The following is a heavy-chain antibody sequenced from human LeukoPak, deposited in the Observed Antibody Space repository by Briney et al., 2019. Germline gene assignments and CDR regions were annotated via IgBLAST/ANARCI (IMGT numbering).Heavy chain of an antibody. V-gene: IGHV3-66*03. J-gene: IGHJ4*02. CDR2: IYTSGIT. CDR1: GFVVSDNY. CDR3: VGDYVGKFPY. D-gene: IGHD4-23*01. Sequence: PGGPLRLSCAASGFVVSDNYMSWVRQAPGQGLEWVSLIYTSGITKYTDSVKGRFTISRDNAKNTVYLQMNTLSAEDTAVYECVGDYVGKFPYWGQATLVTVPS.